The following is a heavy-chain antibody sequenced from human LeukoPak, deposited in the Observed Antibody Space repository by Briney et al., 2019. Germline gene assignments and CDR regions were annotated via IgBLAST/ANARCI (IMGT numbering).Heavy chain of an antibody. V-gene: IGHV3-9*01. CDR3: AKGLYPVGATGFDY. CDR2: ISWNSGSI. CDR1: GFTFDDYA. Sequence: TGRSLRLSCAASGFTFDDYAMHWVRKAPGEGLEWVSGISWNSGSIGYADSVKGRFTISRDNAKNSLYLQMNSLRAEDTALYYCAKGLYPVGATGFDYWGQGTLVTVSS. J-gene: IGHJ4*02. D-gene: IGHD1-26*01.